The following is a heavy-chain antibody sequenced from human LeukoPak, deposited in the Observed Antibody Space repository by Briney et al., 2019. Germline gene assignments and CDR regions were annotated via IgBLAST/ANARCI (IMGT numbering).Heavy chain of an antibody. D-gene: IGHD1-1*01. CDR1: GYTFTSYD. CDR2: MNPNSGNT. CDR3: ARGVLERIYYYYYLDV. V-gene: IGHV1-8*01. J-gene: IGHJ6*03. Sequence: VASVKVSCKASGYTFTSYDINWVRQATGQGREWMGGMNPNSGNTGYAQKFQGRVIMTRNTSISTAYMELSSLTSEDTAVYYCARGVLERIYYYYYLDVWGKGTTVTISS.